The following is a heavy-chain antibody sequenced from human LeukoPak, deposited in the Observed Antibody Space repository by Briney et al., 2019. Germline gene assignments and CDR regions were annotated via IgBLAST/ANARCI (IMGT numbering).Heavy chain of an antibody. Sequence: PGGSLRLSCAASGFTFSSYAMHWVRQAPGKGLEWVAVISYDGSNKYYADSVKGRFTISRDNSKNTLYLQMNSLRAEDTAVYYCVTITGTTGFYAFDIWGQGTMVTVSS. CDR2: ISYDGSNK. CDR3: VTITGTTGFYAFDI. CDR1: GFTFSSYA. J-gene: IGHJ3*02. V-gene: IGHV3-30*04. D-gene: IGHD1-20*01.